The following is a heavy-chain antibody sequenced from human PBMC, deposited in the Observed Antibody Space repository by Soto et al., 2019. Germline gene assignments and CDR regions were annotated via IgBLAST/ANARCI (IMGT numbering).Heavy chain of an antibody. CDR1: GFTFSGYE. Sequence: GGSLRLSCAGSGFTFSGYEMNWVRQAPGKGLEWVSYISSSGGIIYYADSVKGRFTISRDNAKKLLYLQMNSLRVEDTALYYCARESSGLAVSVTYDNWRQGTLVTVSS. CDR2: ISSSGGII. D-gene: IGHD6-19*01. V-gene: IGHV3-48*03. CDR3: ARESSGLAVSVTYDN. J-gene: IGHJ4*02.